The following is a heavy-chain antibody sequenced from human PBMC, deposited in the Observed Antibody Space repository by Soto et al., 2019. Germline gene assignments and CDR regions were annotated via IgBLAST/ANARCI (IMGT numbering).Heavy chain of an antibody. CDR2: IYSGGST. CDR3: ARERCSGGSCNFDY. D-gene: IGHD2-15*01. J-gene: IGHJ4*02. V-gene: IGHV3-53*04. CDR1: GFTVSSNY. Sequence: PGGSLRLSCAASGFTVSSNYMSWVRQAPGKGLEWVSVIYSGGSTYYADSVKGRFTISRHNSKNTLYLQMNSLRAEDTAVYYCARERCSGGSCNFDYWGQGTLVTVSS.